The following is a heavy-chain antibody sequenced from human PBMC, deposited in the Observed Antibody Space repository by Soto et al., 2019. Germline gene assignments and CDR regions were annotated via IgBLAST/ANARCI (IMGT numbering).Heavy chain of an antibody. V-gene: IGHV1-69*01. J-gene: IGHJ1*01. CDR2: IIPLLGIT. CDR3: ARDPRSITGTTSSEDFQX. Sequence: QAQLMQSGAEVKKPGSSVKVSCKASGGTFSGYAINWVRQAPGQGLEWMGGIIPLLGITDYGQKFQGRITIAADESTGTAYMDLRXLXXXXXXXXXXARDPRSITGTTSSEDFQXWXXXX. D-gene: IGHD1-20*01. CDR1: GGTFSGYA.